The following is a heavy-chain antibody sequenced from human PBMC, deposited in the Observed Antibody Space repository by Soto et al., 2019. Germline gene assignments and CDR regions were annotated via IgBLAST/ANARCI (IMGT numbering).Heavy chain of an antibody. Sequence: QVQLVQSGAEVKKPGSSVKVSCKASGGTFSSYAISWVRQAPGQGLEWMGWIIPIFGTANYAQNFQGRVTITADESTSTAYMEMSSLRSEDTAVYYCARVEYRAAADPWFDPWGQGTLVTVSS. V-gene: IGHV1-69*01. CDR2: IIPIFGTA. D-gene: IGHD6-13*01. J-gene: IGHJ5*02. CDR1: GGTFSSYA. CDR3: ARVEYRAAADPWFDP.